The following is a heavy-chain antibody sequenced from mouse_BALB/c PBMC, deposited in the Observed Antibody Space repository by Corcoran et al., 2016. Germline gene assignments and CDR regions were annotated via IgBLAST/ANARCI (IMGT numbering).Heavy chain of an antibody. CDR3: VRNPKGAMDY. J-gene: IGHJ4*01. Sequence: QVTLKESGPGILQPSQTLSLTCSFSGFSLSTSGMGVSWIRQPSGKGLEWLAHIYWDDDKRYNPSPKSRLTISKDTSSNQVFLKITSVDTADTATYYGVRNPKGAMDYWGQGTSVTVSA. CDR2: IYWDDDK. CDR1: GFSLSTSGMG. V-gene: IGHV8-12*01.